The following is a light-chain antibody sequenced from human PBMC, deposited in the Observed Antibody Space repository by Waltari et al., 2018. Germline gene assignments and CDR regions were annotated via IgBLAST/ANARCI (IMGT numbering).Light chain of an antibody. CDR2: GAS. CDR1: QSVTSNY. J-gene: IGKJ1*01. CDR3: QQYGSSPWT. V-gene: IGKV3-20*01. Sequence: EIVVTQSPATLSLPPGERATLSCRASQSVTSNYLAWYQQKPGQAPRLVIFGASNRASGIPDRFSGGGSGTDFTLTISRLEPEDLAVYFCQQYGSSPWTFGQGTKVEIK.